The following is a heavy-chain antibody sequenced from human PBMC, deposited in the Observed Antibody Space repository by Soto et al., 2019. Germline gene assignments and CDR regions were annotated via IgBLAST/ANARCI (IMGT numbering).Heavy chain of an antibody. V-gene: IGHV4-31*03. J-gene: IGHJ5*02. CDR2: SYYSGIT. Sequence: QVQLQESGPGLVKPSQTLSLTCTVSGGSISSGGYYWSWIRQHPGKGPEWIGYSYYSGITYYNPPPQSRVTISADPSKNLFSLTLSSVSSADAAVYYCACGVFPWGQGALVTVSS. D-gene: IGHD2-21*01. CDR1: GGSISSGGYY. CDR3: ACGVFP.